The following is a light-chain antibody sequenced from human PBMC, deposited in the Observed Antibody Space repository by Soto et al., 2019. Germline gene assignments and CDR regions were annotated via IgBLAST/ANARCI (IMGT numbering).Light chain of an antibody. Sequence: DIQMTQSPSSLSASVGDRVTITCRASQSISTYLNWYQQKPGKAPKLLIYAAFRLQSGVRSRFSGSGSGTDVTLTISGLPPEDFATYYCQQSYGTLNSVGQGTKLEI. V-gene: IGKV1-39*01. CDR1: QSISTY. CDR3: QQSYGTLNS. J-gene: IGKJ2*03. CDR2: AAF.